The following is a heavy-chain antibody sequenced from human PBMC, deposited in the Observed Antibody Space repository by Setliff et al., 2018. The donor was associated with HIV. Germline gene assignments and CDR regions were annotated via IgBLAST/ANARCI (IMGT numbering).Heavy chain of an antibody. V-gene: IGHV4-61*08. CDR3: ARLPQD. CDR2: IYDNEKT. J-gene: IGHJ4*02. CDR1: GGVSGGDMGVHD. Sequence: SETLSLTCPVSGGVSGGDMGVHDWSWIRQPPGKGLEWIGYIYDNEKTFYNPSLRSRVTITVDTSKNQISLQLTSVTAEDTALYYCARLPQDWGQGALVT.